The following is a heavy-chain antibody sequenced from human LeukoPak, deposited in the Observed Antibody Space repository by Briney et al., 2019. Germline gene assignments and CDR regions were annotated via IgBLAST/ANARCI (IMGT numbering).Heavy chain of an antibody. CDR3: AGYREYWDWHFDL. V-gene: IGHV4-34*01. D-gene: IGHD2-8*02. CDR2: INHSGST. J-gene: IGHJ2*01. Sequence: SETLSLTCAVYGGSFSGYYWSWIRQPPGKGLEWIGEINHSGSTNYNPSLKSRVTISVDTSKNQFSLKLTSVTAADTAVYYCAGYREYWDWHFDLWGRGAPVTVSP. CDR1: GGSFSGYY.